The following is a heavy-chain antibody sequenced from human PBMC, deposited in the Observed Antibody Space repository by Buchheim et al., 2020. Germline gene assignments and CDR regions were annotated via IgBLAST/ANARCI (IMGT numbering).Heavy chain of an antibody. Sequence: QVQLQESGPGLVKPSQTLSLTCTVSGGSISSGSYYWSWIRQPAGKGLEWIGRIYTSGSTNYNPSLKSRVTISVDTSKNQFSLKLSSVTAADTAVYYCARERRNQLQHYYYYGMDVWGQGTT. V-gene: IGHV4-61*02. J-gene: IGHJ6*02. D-gene: IGHD2-2*01. CDR2: IYTSGST. CDR1: GGSISSGSYY. CDR3: ARERRNQLQHYYYYGMDV.